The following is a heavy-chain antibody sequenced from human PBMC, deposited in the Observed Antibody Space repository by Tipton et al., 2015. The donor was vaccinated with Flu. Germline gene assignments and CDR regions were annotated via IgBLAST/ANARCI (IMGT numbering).Heavy chain of an antibody. CDR3: ARSTYYYGSGSSDY. D-gene: IGHD3-10*01. Sequence: LRLSCAVSDYSISSGYYWAWIRQPPGKGLEWIGCISHSGRTYYNPSLKSRVTISVDTAKNQFSQRLSSVTAADTAVYYWARSTYYYGSGSSDYWGQGTLVTVSS. CDR1: DYSISSGYY. J-gene: IGHJ4*02. V-gene: IGHV4-38-2*01. CDR2: ISHSGRT.